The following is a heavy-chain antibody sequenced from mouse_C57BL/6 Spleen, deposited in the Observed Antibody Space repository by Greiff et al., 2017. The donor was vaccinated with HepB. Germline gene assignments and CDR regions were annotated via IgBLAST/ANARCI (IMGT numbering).Heavy chain of an antibody. Sequence: VKLQESGPELVKPGASVKISCKASGYAFSSSWMNWVKQRPGKGLEWIGRIYPGDGDTNYNGKFKGKATLTADKSSSTAYMQLSSLTSEDSAVYFCARGEVAKDYYAMDYWGQGTSVTVSS. J-gene: IGHJ4*01. CDR1: GYAFSSSW. CDR2: IYPGDGDT. V-gene: IGHV1-82*01. D-gene: IGHD1-1*01. CDR3: ARGEVAKDYYAMDY.